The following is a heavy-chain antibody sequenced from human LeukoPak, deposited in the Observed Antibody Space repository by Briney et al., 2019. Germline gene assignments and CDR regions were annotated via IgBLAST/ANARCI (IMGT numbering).Heavy chain of an antibody. J-gene: IGHJ4*02. D-gene: IGHD6-19*01. CDR3: VNQISGWVY. V-gene: IGHV3-64D*06. CDR2: SSGNGGST. Sequence: GGSLRLSCSASGFTFSSRPMHWVRQAPGKGLEYVSGSSGNGGSTYYADSVKGRFTISRDNSKNTVYLLMSSLRPEDTAVYYCVNQISGWVYWGQGTLVTVSA. CDR1: GFTFSSRP.